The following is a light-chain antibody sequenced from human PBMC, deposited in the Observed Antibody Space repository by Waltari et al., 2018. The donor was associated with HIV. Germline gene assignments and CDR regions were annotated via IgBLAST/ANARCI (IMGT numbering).Light chain of an antibody. V-gene: IGKV3-20*01. J-gene: IGKJ4*01. CDR3: QQYGGSPLT. CDR1: QSLGSSD. CDR2: ATS. Sequence: EIVLTQSPATLSLSPGERATLSCRASQSLGSSDLAWYQQRPGQAPSLLIYATSTRATGIPDRFSGSGSGTDFTLTISRLEPEDFAFYYCQQYGGSPLTFGGGTKVEI.